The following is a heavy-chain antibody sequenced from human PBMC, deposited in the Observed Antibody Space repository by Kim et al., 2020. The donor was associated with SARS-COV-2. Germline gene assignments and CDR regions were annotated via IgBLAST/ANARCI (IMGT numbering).Heavy chain of an antibody. CDR1: GGSFSDYT. CDR2: INHSGGT. D-gene: IGHD3-10*01. Sequence: SETLSLTCAVYGGSFSDYTWSWIRQPPGKGLEWIGEINHSGGTNLSPSLKSRITISVDTSKSKFSLRLKSMTATDTAIYYCARGRAGVVPAPELGLGPWFDFYAMDVWGRGTPVAVSS. V-gene: IGHV4-34*01. CDR3: ARGRAGVVPAPELGLGPWFDFYAMDV. J-gene: IGHJ6*02.